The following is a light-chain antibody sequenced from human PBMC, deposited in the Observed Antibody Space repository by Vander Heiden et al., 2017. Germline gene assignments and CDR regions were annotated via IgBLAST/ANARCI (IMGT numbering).Light chain of an antibody. CDR3: QQDSRSPRT. Sequence: TPRSAAGGDSVPSTWRGHKGRSSWLAWYQQKPGQAPKLLIYAASSWHSGVPERFSGSGSGTDFTLTISRLEPEDFAVYYCQQDSRSPRTFGQGTKVEIK. CDR2: AAS. J-gene: IGKJ1*01. CDR1: KGRSSW. V-gene: IGKV1D-16*01.